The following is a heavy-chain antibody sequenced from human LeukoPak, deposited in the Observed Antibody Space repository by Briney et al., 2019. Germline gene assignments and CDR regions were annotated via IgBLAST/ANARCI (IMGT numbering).Heavy chain of an antibody. V-gene: IGHV1-46*01. CDR1: GYTFTSYY. D-gene: IGHD6-13*01. CDR2: INPSGGST. Sequence: ASVKVSCKASGYTFTSYYMHWVRQAPGQGLEWMGIINPSGGSTSYAQKFQGRVTMTRDTSTSTAYMELRSLRSDDTAVYYCARDRYSSRGDYWGQGTLVTVSS. J-gene: IGHJ4*02. CDR3: ARDRYSSRGDY.